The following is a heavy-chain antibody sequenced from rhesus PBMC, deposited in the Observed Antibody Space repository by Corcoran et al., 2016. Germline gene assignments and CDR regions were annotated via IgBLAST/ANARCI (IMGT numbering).Heavy chain of an antibody. J-gene: IGHJ4*01. V-gene: IGHV3S16*01. CDR1: GFTLRNYD. D-gene: IGHD1-44*01. CDR3: TSRSNGNSFGYFDY. Sequence: VQLVEAGGGLVQPGGSLRLSWAAAGFTLRNYDMRWVRQAPGKGLECVSSISSAINYIYYADSVKGRFTISRDNAENSLSLQMNSLRAEDTAVYYCTSRSNGNSFGYFDYWGQGVLVTVSS. CDR2: ISSAINYI.